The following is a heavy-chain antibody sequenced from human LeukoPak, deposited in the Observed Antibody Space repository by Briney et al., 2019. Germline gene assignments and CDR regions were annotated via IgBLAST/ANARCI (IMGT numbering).Heavy chain of an antibody. D-gene: IGHD6-13*01. CDR3: ARLYSSTWENYFDY. V-gene: IGHV3-23*01. J-gene: IGHJ4*02. CDR1: GFTFSYYA. CDR2: ISGSGGST. Sequence: GGSLRLSCAASGFTFSYYAMSWVRQAPGRGLEWISGISGSGGSTYYADSVKGRFTISRDNSKNTLYVQMNSLRAEDTAVYYCARLYSSTWENYFDYWGQGTLVTVSS.